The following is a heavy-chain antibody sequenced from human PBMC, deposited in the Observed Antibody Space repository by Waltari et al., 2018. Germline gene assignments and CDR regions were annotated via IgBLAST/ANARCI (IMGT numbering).Heavy chain of an antibody. CDR1: GYTFTSYD. CDR2: MNPSRGNT. D-gene: IGHD2-15*01. Sequence: QVQLVQSGAEVKKPGASVKVSCKASGYTFTSYDINWVRQATGQGLEWMEWMNPSRGNTGYAQKFQGRATITRNTSISTAYMELSSLRSEDTAVYYCARGRVVGGDDAFDIWGQGTMVTVSS. V-gene: IGHV1-8*03. CDR3: ARGRVVGGDDAFDI. J-gene: IGHJ3*02.